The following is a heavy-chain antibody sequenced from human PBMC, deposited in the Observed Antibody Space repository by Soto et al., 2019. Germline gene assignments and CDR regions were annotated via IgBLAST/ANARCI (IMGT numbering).Heavy chain of an antibody. V-gene: IGHV4-59*08. CDR3: ARHNYGSGSTYFDY. CDR1: GGSISSYY. CDR2: IYYSGCT. J-gene: IGHJ4*02. Sequence: SETLFLTCTVSGGSISSYYWSWIRQPPGKGLEWIGYIYYSGCTNYNPSLKSRVTISVDTSKNQFSLKLNSVTAADTAVYYCARHNYGSGSTYFDYWGQGTLVTVSS. D-gene: IGHD3-10*01.